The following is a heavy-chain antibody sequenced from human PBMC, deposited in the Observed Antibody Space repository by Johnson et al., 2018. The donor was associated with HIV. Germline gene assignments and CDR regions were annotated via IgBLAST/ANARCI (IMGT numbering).Heavy chain of an antibody. J-gene: IGHJ3*02. V-gene: IGHV3-30*02. Sequence: QVQLVESGGGVVQPGGSLRLSCAASGFTFSSYGMHWVRQAPGKGLEWVAFIRYDGSNKYYADSVKGRFTISRDNSKYTLFLQMNSLRAEDTAVYYCAKGSGWYSAFDIWGRGTRVTVSS. CDR2: IRYDGSNK. D-gene: IGHD6-19*01. CDR3: AKGSGWYSAFDI. CDR1: GFTFSSYG.